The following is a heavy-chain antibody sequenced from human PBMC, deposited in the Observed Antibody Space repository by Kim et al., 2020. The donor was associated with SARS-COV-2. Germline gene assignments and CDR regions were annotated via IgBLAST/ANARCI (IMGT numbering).Heavy chain of an antibody. CDR1: GFTFTSSA. Sequence: SVKVSCKASGFTFTSSAVQWVRQARGQRLEWIGWIVVGSGNTNYAQKFQERVTITRDMSTSTAYMELSSLRSEDTAVYYCAALNSGYDSFSGWLVDYWGQGTLVTVSS. J-gene: IGHJ4*02. CDR3: AALNSGYDSFSGWLVDY. D-gene: IGHD5-12*01. V-gene: IGHV1-58*01. CDR2: IVVGSGNT.